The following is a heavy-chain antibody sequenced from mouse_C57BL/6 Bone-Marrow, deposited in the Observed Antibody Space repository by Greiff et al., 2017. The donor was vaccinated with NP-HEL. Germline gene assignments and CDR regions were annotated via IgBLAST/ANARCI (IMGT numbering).Heavy chain of an antibody. CDR1: GYTFTSYG. Sequence: VQLQQSGAELARPGASVKLSCKASGYTFTSYGISWVKQRTGQGLEWIGEIYPRSGNTYYNEKFKGKATLTADKSSSTAYMELSSLTSEDSAVYYCAPLLRPYFDVWGTGTTVTVSS. J-gene: IGHJ1*03. V-gene: IGHV1-81*01. CDR3: APLLRPYFDV. CDR2: IYPRSGNT. D-gene: IGHD1-1*01.